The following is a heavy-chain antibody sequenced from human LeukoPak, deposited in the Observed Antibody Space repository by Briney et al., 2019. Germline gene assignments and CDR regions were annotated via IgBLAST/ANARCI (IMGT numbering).Heavy chain of an antibody. J-gene: IGHJ4*02. CDR1: GGSFSGYY. V-gene: IGHV4-34*01. CDR3: ARGVTAMVIY. D-gene: IGHD5-18*01. CDR2: INHSGST. Sequence: SETLSLTCAVYGGSFSGYYWSWIRQPPGKGLEWIGEINHSGSTNYNPSLKSRVTISVDTSKNQFSLKLSSVTAADTAVYYCARGVTAMVIYWGQGTLVTVSS.